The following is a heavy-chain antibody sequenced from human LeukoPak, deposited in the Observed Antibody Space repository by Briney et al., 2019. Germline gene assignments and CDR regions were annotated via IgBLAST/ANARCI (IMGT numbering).Heavy chain of an antibody. D-gene: IGHD3-16*02. CDR3: AIESLGELSLPFLDY. CDR2: FDPEVGET. V-gene: IGHV1-24*01. CDR1: GYTLTELS. J-gene: IGHJ4*02. Sequence: ASAKVSCKVSGYTLTELSMHWVRQAPRKRIEWMGDFDPEVGETIYAQKFQGRVTMTEDTSTDTAYMELSSLRSEDTAVYYCAIESLGELSLPFLDYWGQGTLVTVSS.